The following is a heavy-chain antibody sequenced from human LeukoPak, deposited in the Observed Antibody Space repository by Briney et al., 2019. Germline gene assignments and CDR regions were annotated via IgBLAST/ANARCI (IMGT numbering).Heavy chain of an antibody. CDR3: ARPNTEATGYFFDF. V-gene: IGHV1-18*01. CDR2: INTYGGST. CDR1: GYTFISYG. J-gene: IGHJ4*02. D-gene: IGHD1-1*01. Sequence: ASVTVSCKASGYTFISYGVSWVRQAPGQGLEWMGWINTYGGSTNYAQNLQGRVTVTTDTSTSTVYMELRSLRSDDTAVYYCARPNTEATGYFFDFWGQGTLVTVSS.